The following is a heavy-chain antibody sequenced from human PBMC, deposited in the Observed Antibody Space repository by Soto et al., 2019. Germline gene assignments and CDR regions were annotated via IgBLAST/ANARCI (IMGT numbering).Heavy chain of an antibody. CDR3: ARGGLYYDFWSGSKNWFDP. V-gene: IGHV1-69*06. D-gene: IGHD3-3*01. CDR2: IIPIFGTA. Sequence: SVKVSCKASGGTFSSYAIRWVRQAPEQGLEWMGGIIPIFGTANYAQKFQGRVTITADKSTSTAYMELSSLRSQDTAVHYCARGGLYYDFWSGSKNWFDPWGQGTLVTVS. CDR1: GGTFSSYA. J-gene: IGHJ5*02.